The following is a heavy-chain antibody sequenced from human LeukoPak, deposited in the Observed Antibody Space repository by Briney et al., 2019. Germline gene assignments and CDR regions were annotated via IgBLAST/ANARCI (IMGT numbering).Heavy chain of an antibody. Sequence: SETLSLTCTVSGGSISSYYWSWIRQPPGKGLEWIGSIYYSGSTYYNPSLKSRVTISVDTSKNQFSLKLSSVTAADTAVYYCARDRRGYSYGYAQFDYWGQGTLVTVSS. J-gene: IGHJ4*02. V-gene: IGHV4-59*12. D-gene: IGHD5-18*01. CDR2: IYYSGST. CDR1: GGSISSYY. CDR3: ARDRRGYSYGYAQFDY.